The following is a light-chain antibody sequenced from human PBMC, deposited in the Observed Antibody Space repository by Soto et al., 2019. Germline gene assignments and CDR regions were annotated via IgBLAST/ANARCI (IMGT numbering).Light chain of an antibody. CDR1: SSDIGAYDY. CDR3: FSFTPTRTHV. Sequence: QSALTQPASLSGSPGQSITISCTGTSSDIGAYDYVSWFQQHPGKAPKLMISEVNNRPSGVSNRFSGSKSGNTAYLTISGLQVEDEAEYFCFSFTPTRTHVFGTGTKV. J-gene: IGLJ1*01. V-gene: IGLV2-14*01. CDR2: EVN.